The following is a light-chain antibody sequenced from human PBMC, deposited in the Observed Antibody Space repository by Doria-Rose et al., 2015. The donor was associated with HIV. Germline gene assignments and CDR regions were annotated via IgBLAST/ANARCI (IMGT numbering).Light chain of an antibody. CDR1: QSVSANY. Sequence: EIVLTQSPGTLSLSPGERATLSCRASQSVSANYLAWYQQRPGQSLRLLIYGASSSATDIPDRFSGSGSGTDFTLTISRLEPEDFAVYYCHQYASSRTFGQGTKVEIK. V-gene: IGKV3-20*01. J-gene: IGKJ1*01. CDR3: HQYASSRT. CDR2: GAS.